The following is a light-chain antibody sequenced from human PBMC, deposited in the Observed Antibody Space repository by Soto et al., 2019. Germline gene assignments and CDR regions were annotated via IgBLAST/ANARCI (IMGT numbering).Light chain of an antibody. CDR2: AAS. CDR1: QSISTN. CDR3: QQSNSIPRM. Sequence: EIQFTQSPSSLSSSPGDRATITCRASQSISTNLTWYQQRPGKAPKLLIYAASDWHSGVPARFSGSGSGTDFTLTISSLQPEDFATYYCQQSNSIPRMFGQGTKVDIK. J-gene: IGKJ1*01. V-gene: IGKV1-39*01.